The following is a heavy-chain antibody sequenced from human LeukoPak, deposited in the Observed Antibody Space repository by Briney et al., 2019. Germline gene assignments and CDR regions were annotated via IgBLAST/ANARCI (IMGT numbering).Heavy chain of an antibody. CDR3: AIAAAGYYYYGMDV. V-gene: IGHV5-10-1*01. D-gene: IGHD6-13*01. CDR2: IDPSDSYT. CDR1: GYSFTSYW. J-gene: IGHJ6*04. Sequence: GESLRISCKGSGYSFTSYWISWVRQMPGKGLEWMGRIDPSDSYTNYSPSFQGHVTISADKSISTTYLQWSSLKASDTAMYYCAIAAAGYYYYGMDVWGKGTTVTVSS.